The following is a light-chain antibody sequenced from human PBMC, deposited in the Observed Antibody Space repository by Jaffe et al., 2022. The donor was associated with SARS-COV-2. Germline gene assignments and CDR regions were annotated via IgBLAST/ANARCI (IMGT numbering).Light chain of an antibody. CDR1: QSVLHSSNNKNY. CDR2: WAS. Sequence: DIVMTQSPDSLAVSLGERATMNCKSSQSVLHSSNNKNYLAWYQQKPGQSPKLLIYWASTRESGVPDRFSGSGSGTDFTLTISSLQAEDVAIYYCQQYYAIPYTFGQGTKLEIK. CDR3: QQYYAIPYT. J-gene: IGKJ2*01. V-gene: IGKV4-1*01.